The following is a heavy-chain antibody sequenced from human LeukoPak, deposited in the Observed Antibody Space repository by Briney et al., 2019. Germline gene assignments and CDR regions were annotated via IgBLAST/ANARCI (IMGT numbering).Heavy chain of an antibody. CDR3: ARRAGEYSHPYDY. CDR1: GFTVSINS. Sequence: PGGSLRLSCTVSGFTVSINSMSWVRQAPGKGLEWVSFIYSGGNTHYSGSVKGRFTISRDNSKNTLYLQMSSLRAEDTAVYYCARRAGEYSHPYDYWGQGTLVTVSS. J-gene: IGHJ4*02. V-gene: IGHV3-53*01. CDR2: IYSGGNT. D-gene: IGHD2/OR15-2a*01.